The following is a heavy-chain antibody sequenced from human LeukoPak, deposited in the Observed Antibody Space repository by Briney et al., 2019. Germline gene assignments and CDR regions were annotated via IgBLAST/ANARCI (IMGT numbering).Heavy chain of an antibody. V-gene: IGHV4-39*07. D-gene: IGHD6-13*01. J-gene: IGHJ4*02. Sequence: SETLSLTCTVSGGSISNSNYYWGWIRQPPGKGLEWIGNIYYSGSTYYNASLKSRVTISVDTSKNQFSLKLSSVTAADTAVYYCARVLEQQLAVIDYWGQGTLVTVSS. CDR1: GGSISNSNYY. CDR2: IYYSGST. CDR3: ARVLEQQLAVIDY.